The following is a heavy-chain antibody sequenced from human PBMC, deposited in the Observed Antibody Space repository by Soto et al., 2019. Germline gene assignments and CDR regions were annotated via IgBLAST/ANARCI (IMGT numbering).Heavy chain of an antibody. J-gene: IGHJ4*02. Sequence: ASVKVSCKASGYTFTSYDINWVRQATGQGLEWMGWMNPNSGNTGYAQKFQGRVTMTRNTCISTAYMELSSLRYEETAVYSCARGRRVSGSHGPTGYWGQGTLVTVSS. CDR3: ARGRRVSGSHGPTGY. CDR1: GYTFTSYD. CDR2: MNPNSGNT. D-gene: IGHD1-26*01. V-gene: IGHV1-8*01.